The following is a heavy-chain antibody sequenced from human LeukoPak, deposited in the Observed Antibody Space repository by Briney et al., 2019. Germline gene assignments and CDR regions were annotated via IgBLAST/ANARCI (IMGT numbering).Heavy chain of an antibody. V-gene: IGHV3-7*01. J-gene: IGHJ4*02. CDR2: IKEDGSER. CDR1: AFIFSGHW. D-gene: IGHD3-22*01. CDR3: ARESGVSGLYFDY. Sequence: PGGSLRLSCEGSAFIFSGHWMNWVRQTPGKGLEWVASIKEDGSERQYVDSVKGRFSISRDNTKGSLFLQLNSLRVEDTAVYYCARESGVSGLYFDYWGQGTLVTVSS.